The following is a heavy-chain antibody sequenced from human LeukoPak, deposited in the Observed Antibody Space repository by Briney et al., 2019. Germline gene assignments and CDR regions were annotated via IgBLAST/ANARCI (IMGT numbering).Heavy chain of an antibody. J-gene: IGHJ4*02. Sequence: GSLRLSCAASGFSFSGSAMHWVRQASGKGLEWVGRIRSKANSYATAYAASVKGRFTISRDDSKNTAYLQMNSLKTEDTAVYYCTSLTNYYDSSGYPLDNWGQGTLVTVSS. CDR1: GFSFSGSA. D-gene: IGHD3-22*01. CDR2: IRSKANSYAT. V-gene: IGHV3-73*01. CDR3: TSLTNYYDSSGYPLDN.